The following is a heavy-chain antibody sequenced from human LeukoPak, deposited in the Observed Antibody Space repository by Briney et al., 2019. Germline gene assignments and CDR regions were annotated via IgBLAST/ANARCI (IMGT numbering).Heavy chain of an antibody. J-gene: IGHJ4*02. D-gene: IGHD1-14*01. Sequence: ASVKVSCKASGGTFSSYAISWVRQAPGQGLEWMGWISAYNGNTNYAQKLQGRVTMTTDTSTSTAYMELRSLRSDDTAVYYCARDRKGDFDYWGQGTLVTVSS. V-gene: IGHV1-18*01. CDR2: ISAYNGNT. CDR1: GGTFSSYA. CDR3: ARDRKGDFDY.